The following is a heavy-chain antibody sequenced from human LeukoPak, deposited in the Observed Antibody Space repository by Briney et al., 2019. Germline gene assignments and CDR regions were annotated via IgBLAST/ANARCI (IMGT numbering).Heavy chain of an antibody. V-gene: IGHV3-23*01. J-gene: IGHJ6*02. CDR2: ISGSGGST. CDR1: RFTFSSYA. CDR3: AKDVTGSGRGYYYYGMDV. Sequence: PGGSLRLSCAASRFTFSSYAMSWVRQAPGKGLEWVSAISGSGGSTYYADSVKGRFTISRDNSKNTLYLQMNSLRAEDTAVYYCAKDVTGSGRGYYYYGMDVWGQGTTVTVSS. D-gene: IGHD3-10*01.